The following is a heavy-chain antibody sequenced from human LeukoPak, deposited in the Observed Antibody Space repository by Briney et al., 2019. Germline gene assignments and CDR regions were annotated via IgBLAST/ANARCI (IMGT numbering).Heavy chain of an antibody. CDR3: ARGYCSSTSCSAFVDP. J-gene: IGHJ5*02. D-gene: IGHD2-2*01. V-gene: IGHV1-2*02. Sequence: GASVKVSCKASGYTFTGYYMHWVRQAPGQGLEWMGWINPNSGGTNYAQKFQGRVTMTRDTSISTAYMELSRLRSDDTAVYYCARGYCSSTSCSAFVDPWGQGPLVTVSS. CDR2: INPNSGGT. CDR1: GYTFTGYY.